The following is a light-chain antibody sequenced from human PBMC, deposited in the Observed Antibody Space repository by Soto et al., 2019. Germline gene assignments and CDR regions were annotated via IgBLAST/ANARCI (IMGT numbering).Light chain of an antibody. J-gene: IGLJ1*01. CDR3: RSYTRSSHSYG. V-gene: IGLV2-14*01. CDR1: SSDVGGYNY. Sequence: QSVLTQPASVSGSPGQSITISCTGTSSDVGGYNYVSWYQQHPGKAPKLMIYEVSNRPSRVSNRFSGSKSGNTASLTISGLQAEDEADYYCRSYTRSSHSYGYGTGTKVTVL. CDR2: EVS.